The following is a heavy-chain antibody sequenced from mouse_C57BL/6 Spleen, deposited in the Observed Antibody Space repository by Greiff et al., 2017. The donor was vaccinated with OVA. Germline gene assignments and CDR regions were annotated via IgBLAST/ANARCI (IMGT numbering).Heavy chain of an antibody. CDR1: GYSFTSYY. J-gene: IGHJ1*01. V-gene: IGHV3-8*01. CDR2: ISYSGST. D-gene: IGHD2-4*01. Sequence: DVQLQQSGPGLAKPSQTLSLTCSVSGYSFTSYYLNWVRKFPGNNLEYMGDISYSGSTDYNPSLKSRNSITRDTSKNQYYLQMNSVTPEDAATYYCARSNYDYDWYFDDWGPGTTVTVSA. CDR3: ARSNYDYDWYFDD.